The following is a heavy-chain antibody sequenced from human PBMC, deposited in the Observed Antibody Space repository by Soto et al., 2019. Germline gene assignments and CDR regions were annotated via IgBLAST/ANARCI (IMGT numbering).Heavy chain of an antibody. J-gene: IGHJ6*02. CDR1: GFTFSSYG. D-gene: IGHD1-1*01. CDR3: AKDWVKRYYYGMDV. V-gene: IGHV3-30*18. Sequence: LRLSCAASGFTFSSYGMHWVRQAPGKGLEWVAVISYDGSNKYYADSVRGRFTISRDNSKNTLYLQMNSLRAEDTAVYYCAKDWVKRYYYGMDVWGQGTTVTVSS. CDR2: ISYDGSNK.